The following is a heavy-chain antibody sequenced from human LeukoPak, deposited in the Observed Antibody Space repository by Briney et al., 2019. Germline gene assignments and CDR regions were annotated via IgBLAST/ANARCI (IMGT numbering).Heavy chain of an antibody. CDR2: ISYDGSNK. CDR3: AKDGGYYGMDV. Sequence: PGRSLRLSCEASGFTFSSYGMHWVRQAPGKGLEWVAVISYDGSNKYYADSVKGRFTISRDNSKNTLYLQMNSLRAEDTAVYYCAKDGGYYGMDVWGQGTTVTVSS. V-gene: IGHV3-30*18. D-gene: IGHD3-16*01. CDR1: GFTFSSYG. J-gene: IGHJ6*02.